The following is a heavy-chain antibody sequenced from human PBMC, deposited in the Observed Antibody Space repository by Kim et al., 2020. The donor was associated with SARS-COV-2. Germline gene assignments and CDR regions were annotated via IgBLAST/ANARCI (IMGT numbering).Heavy chain of an antibody. CDR1: GFTFSSYA. Sequence: GGSLRLSCAASGFTFSSYATSWVRQAPGKGLEWVSAISGSGGSTYYADSVKGRFTISRDNSKNTLYLQMNSLRAEDTAVYYCAKEPPPDYSSSWYGDYYYGMDVWGQGTTVTVSS. J-gene: IGHJ6*02. D-gene: IGHD6-13*01. V-gene: IGHV3-23*01. CDR3: AKEPPPDYSSSWYGDYYYGMDV. CDR2: ISGSGGST.